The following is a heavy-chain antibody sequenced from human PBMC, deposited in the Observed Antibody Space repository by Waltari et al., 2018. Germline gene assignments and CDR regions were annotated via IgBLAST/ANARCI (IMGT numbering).Heavy chain of an antibody. J-gene: IGHJ4*02. V-gene: IGHV1-2*06. CDR3: ARSGGGTTTFGVAE. D-gene: IGHD3-3*01. Sequence: QVQLVQSGAEVKKSGASVKVSGKASGYTLTDFFIHWVRQAPGQGLEWMGRINPNSGDTSYAQRFQGRVSMTGDTSITTAYMELTGLRSDDTAIYYCARSGGGTTTFGVAEWGQGSLVTVSS. CDR1: GYTLTDFF. CDR2: INPNSGDT.